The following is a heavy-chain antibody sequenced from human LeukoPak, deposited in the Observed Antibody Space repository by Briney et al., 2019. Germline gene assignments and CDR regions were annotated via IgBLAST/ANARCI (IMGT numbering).Heavy chain of an antibody. V-gene: IGHV3-74*01. Sequence: GGSLRLSCAASGFTLSSYGMHWVRQAPGKGLVWVSNIYADGSSTSYADSVKGRFTISRDNAKNTLYLQMNSLRAEDTAVYYCVRFTIDGGTNIWGQGTMVTVAS. CDR3: VRFTIDGGTNI. CDR1: GFTLSSYG. CDR2: IYADGSST. J-gene: IGHJ3*02. D-gene: IGHD1-1*01.